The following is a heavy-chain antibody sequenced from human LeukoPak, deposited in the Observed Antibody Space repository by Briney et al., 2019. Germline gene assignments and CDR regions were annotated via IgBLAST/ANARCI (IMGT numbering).Heavy chain of an antibody. Sequence: GESLKISCKGSGYSFTSYWIARVRQMPGKGLESMGIIYPGDSDTRYSPSFQGQVTISADKSISTAYLQWSSLKASDTAMYYCARHGWQQLDYFDYWGQGTLVTVSS. CDR3: ARHGWQQLDYFDY. J-gene: IGHJ4*02. V-gene: IGHV5-51*01. CDR1: GYSFTSYW. CDR2: IYPGDSDT. D-gene: IGHD6-13*01.